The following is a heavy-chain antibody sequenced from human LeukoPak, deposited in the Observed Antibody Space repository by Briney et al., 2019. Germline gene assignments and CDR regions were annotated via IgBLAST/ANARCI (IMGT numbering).Heavy chain of an antibody. CDR2: VYYRGSA. D-gene: IGHD3-10*01. J-gene: IGHJ4*02. Sequence: SETLSLTCTVSGGSISDSSYNWAWIRQPPGEGLEWIGNVYYRGSAYYTPSLQSRVTVSVDASKNQFSLRLTSAAAADTAVYYCARKPMLNGPRGRYWYFYDSWGQGTLVTVSS. CDR3: ARKPMLNGPRGRYWYFYDS. CDR1: GGSISDSSYN. V-gene: IGHV4-39*01.